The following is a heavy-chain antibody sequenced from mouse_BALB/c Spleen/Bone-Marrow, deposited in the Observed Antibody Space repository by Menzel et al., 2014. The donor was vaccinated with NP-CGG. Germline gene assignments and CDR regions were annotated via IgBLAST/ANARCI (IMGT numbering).Heavy chain of an antibody. D-gene: IGHD1-1*01. V-gene: IGHV2-6-4*01. CDR3: ARNYYGIPYYFDY. Sequence: QVQLQQPGPGLVAPSQSLSITCTVSGFSLSRYNVHWVRQPPGKGLEWLGMIWNGGSTDYNSALKSRRSISKDNSKSQVFLKMNSLQTDDTAMYYCARNYYGIPYYFDYWGQGTTLTVSS. J-gene: IGHJ2*01. CDR1: GFSLSRYN. CDR2: IWNGGST.